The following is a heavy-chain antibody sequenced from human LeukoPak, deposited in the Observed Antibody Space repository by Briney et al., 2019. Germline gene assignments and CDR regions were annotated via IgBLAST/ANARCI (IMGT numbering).Heavy chain of an antibody. CDR2: IYHSGNT. V-gene: IGHV4-38-2*02. CDR3: ARHGRDSSSWFLYFDY. D-gene: IGHD6-13*01. CDR1: GYSISTSYY. J-gene: IGHJ4*02. Sequence: SETLSLTCTVSGYSISTSYYWGWIRQPPGKGLEWIGSIYHSGNTYYNPSLKSRVTISVETSKNQFSLKLNSVTAADTAVYYCARHGRDSSSWFLYFDYWGQGTLVTVSS.